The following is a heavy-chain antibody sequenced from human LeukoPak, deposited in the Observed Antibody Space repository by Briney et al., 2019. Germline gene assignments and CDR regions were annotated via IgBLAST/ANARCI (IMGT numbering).Heavy chain of an antibody. J-gene: IGHJ4*02. V-gene: IGHV3-33*08. CDR3: ARDNEQWLVHYYFDY. D-gene: IGHD6-19*01. Sequence: GGSLRLSCAASGLTFSTAWMNWVRQAPGKGLEWVAVIWYDGSNKYYADSVKGRFTISRDNSKNTLYLQMNSLRAEDTAVYYCARDNEQWLVHYYFDYWGQGTLVTVSS. CDR1: GLTFSTAW. CDR2: IWYDGSNK.